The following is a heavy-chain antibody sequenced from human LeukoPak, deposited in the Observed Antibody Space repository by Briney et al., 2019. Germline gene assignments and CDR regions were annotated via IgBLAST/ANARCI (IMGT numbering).Heavy chain of an antibody. Sequence: ASVKVSCKASGYTFTGYYMHWVRQAPGQGLEWMGWINPNSGGTNYAQKFQGRVTMTRDTSISTAYMELSRLRSDDTAVYYCARGPDYYDSSGYFYYHGMDVWGQGTTVTVSS. J-gene: IGHJ6*02. V-gene: IGHV1-2*02. D-gene: IGHD3-22*01. CDR2: INPNSGGT. CDR3: ARGPDYYDSSGYFYYHGMDV. CDR1: GYTFTGYY.